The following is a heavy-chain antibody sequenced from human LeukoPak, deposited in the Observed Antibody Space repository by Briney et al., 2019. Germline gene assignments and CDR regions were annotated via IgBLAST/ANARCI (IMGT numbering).Heavy chain of an antibody. CDR1: GCTFSSYA. CDR3: ARESIDRAMGCIDH. J-gene: IGHJ4*02. Sequence: SEKVSCKASGCTFSSYAISWVRQAPAQGLEWMGRIIPIFGTANYAQKFQGRVTITTDESTNTAYIELSSLRSGDRAVYYCARESIDRAMGCIDHWGQGTLVTVSS. D-gene: IGHD5-18*01. V-gene: IGHV1-69*05. CDR2: IIPIFGTA.